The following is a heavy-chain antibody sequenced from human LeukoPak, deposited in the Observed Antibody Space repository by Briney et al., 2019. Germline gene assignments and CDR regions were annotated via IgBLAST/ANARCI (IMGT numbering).Heavy chain of an antibody. CDR2: IYTSGST. Sequence: SETLSLTCTVSGGSISSYYWSWIRQPAGKGLEWIGRIYTSGSTNYNPSLKSRVTISVDTSKNQFSLKLSSVTAADTAVYYCARVTVTPGRYYFDYWGQGTLVTVSS. V-gene: IGHV4-4*07. CDR3: ARVTVTPGRYYFDY. J-gene: IGHJ4*02. CDR1: GGSISSYY. D-gene: IGHD4-17*01.